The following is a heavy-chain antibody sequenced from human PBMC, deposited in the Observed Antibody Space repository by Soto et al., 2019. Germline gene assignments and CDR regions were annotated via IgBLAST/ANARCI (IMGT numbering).Heavy chain of an antibody. J-gene: IGHJ4*02. CDR1: GSIFSGYG. D-gene: IGHD1-7*01. V-gene: IGHV3-33*01. CDR2: IWYDGSNK. Sequence: QKYLVESGGGVVQPGGSLRLSCVASGSIFSGYGMHWVRQAPGKGLEWVAVIWYDGSNKYYADSVKGRFTISRDNSKKMLDLQMDSLRAEDTAVYYCARDGIGGTVFRGFCDYWGQGTLVTVSS. CDR3: ARDGIGGTVFRGFCDY.